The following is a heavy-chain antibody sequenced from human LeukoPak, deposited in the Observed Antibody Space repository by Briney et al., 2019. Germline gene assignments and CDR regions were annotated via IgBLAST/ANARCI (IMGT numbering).Heavy chain of an antibody. CDR1: GDSVSSNSAA. J-gene: IGHJ3*02. CDR2: TYYRSKWYN. Sequence: SQTPSLTCAISGDSVSSNSAAWNWIRQSPSRGLEWLGRTYYRSKWYNDYAVSVKSRITISPDTSKNQFSLQLNSVTPEDTAVYYCARVDYYDSSGYYDLDAFDIWGQGTMVTVSS. D-gene: IGHD3-22*01. V-gene: IGHV6-1*01. CDR3: ARVDYYDSSGYYDLDAFDI.